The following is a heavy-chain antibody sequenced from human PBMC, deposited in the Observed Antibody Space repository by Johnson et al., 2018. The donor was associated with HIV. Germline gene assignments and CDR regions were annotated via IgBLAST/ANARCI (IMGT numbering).Heavy chain of an antibody. Sequence: QLVESGGGVVRPGRSLRLSCAASGFTFDDFAMHWVRQAPGKGLEWVSGISWNSNSIGYADSVKGRFTISRDNAKNSLYLQMNSLRAEDTALYYCAKDLLGGNKGFDAFDIGGQGTMVTVSS. J-gene: IGHJ3*02. CDR3: AKDLLGGNKGFDAFDI. CDR2: ISWNSNSI. CDR1: GFTFDDFA. V-gene: IGHV3-9*01. D-gene: IGHD4-23*01.